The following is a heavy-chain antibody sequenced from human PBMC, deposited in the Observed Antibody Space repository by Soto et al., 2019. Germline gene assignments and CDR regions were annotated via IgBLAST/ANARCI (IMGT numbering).Heavy chain of an antibody. Sequence: EVQLVETGGGLIQPGGSLRLSCVASGFSVTTNYIIWVRQPPGKGLEWVSTTFTGGSTHYADSVKGRFSISRDNSKNTVNIHMNNLRVEDTAVYYCAKKPPSSLQGRAFGMDVWGQGTTVSVSS. CDR1: GFSVTTNY. CDR3: AKKPPSSLQGRAFGMDV. J-gene: IGHJ6*02. V-gene: IGHV3-53*02. D-gene: IGHD2-15*01. CDR2: TFTGGST.